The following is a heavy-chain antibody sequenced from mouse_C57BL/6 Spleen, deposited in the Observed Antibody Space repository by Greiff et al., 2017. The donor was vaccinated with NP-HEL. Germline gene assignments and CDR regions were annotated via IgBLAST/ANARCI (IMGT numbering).Heavy chain of an antibody. V-gene: IGHV1-7*01. CDR2: INLSSGYT. CDR1: GYTFTSYW. CDR3: ARGNYGSSYNYYFDY. Sequence: QVQLQQSGAELAKPGASVKLSCKASGYTFTSYWMHWVKQRPGQGLEWIGYINLSSGYTKYNQKFKDKATLTGDKSSSTAYMQLSSLTYEDSAVYYCARGNYGSSYNYYFDYWGKGTTLTVAS. J-gene: IGHJ2*01. D-gene: IGHD1-1*01.